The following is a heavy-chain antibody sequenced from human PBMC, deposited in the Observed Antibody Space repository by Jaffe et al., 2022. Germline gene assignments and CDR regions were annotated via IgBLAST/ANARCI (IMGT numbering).Heavy chain of an antibody. D-gene: IGHD6-13*01. CDR2: IRYDGSNK. CDR3: AKDPIAAARSPVMLFDY. V-gene: IGHV3-30*02. CDR1: GFTFSSYG. J-gene: IGHJ4*02. Sequence: QVQLVESGGGVVQPGGSLRLSCAASGFTFSSYGMHWVRQAPGKGLEWVAFIRYDGSNKYYADSVKGRFTISRDNSKNTLYLQMNSLRAEDTAVYYCAKDPIAAARSPVMLFDYWGQGTLVTVSS.